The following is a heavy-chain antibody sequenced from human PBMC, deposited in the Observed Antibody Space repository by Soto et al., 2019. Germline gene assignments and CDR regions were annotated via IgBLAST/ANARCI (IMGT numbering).Heavy chain of an antibody. CDR3: ARGAGTTYYYYYMDV. J-gene: IGHJ6*03. Sequence: QVQLQESGPGLVKPSQTLSLTCTVSGGSISSGGYYWSWIRQHPGKGLEWIGYIYYSGSTYYNPSLKSRVTISVDTSKNQFSLKLSSVTAADTAAYYCARGAGTTYYYYYMDVWGKGTTVTVSS. D-gene: IGHD1-7*01. CDR2: IYYSGST. CDR1: GGSISSGGYY. V-gene: IGHV4-31*03.